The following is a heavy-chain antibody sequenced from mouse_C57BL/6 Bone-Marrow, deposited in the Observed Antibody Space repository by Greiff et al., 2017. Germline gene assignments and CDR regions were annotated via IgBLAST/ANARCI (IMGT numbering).Heavy chain of an antibody. CDR2: ISDGGSYT. CDR1: GFTFSSYA. V-gene: IGHV5-4*03. J-gene: IGHJ2*01. Sequence: EVKLVESGGGSVKPGGSLKLSCAASGFTFSSYAMSWVRQTPEKRLEWVATISDGGSYTYYPDNVKGRFTISRDNAKNNLYLQMSNLKSEDKAMYYCARGYYYAYWGQGTTLTVSS. CDR3: ARGYYYAY.